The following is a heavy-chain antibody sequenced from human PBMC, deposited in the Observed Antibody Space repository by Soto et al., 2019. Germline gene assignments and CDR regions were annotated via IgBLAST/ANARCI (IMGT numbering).Heavy chain of an antibody. D-gene: IGHD6-19*01. Sequence: GGSLRLSCSASGFTVSDSFMSWIRQAPGKGLEWVSFVSGSSSFTNYAEAVKGRFTITRDNAKNSVYLEMNNLRAEDTAVYYCARDRRTVAGNCLDPWGQGIVVTVSS. CDR2: VSGSSSFT. J-gene: IGHJ5*02. CDR1: GFTVSDSF. CDR3: ARDRRTVAGNCLDP. V-gene: IGHV3-11*06.